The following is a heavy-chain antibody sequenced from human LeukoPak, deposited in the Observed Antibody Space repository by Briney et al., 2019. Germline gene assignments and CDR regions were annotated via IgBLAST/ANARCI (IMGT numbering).Heavy chain of an antibody. V-gene: IGHV1-69*06. J-gene: IGHJ3*02. Sequence: GASVKVSCKASGGTFSSYAISWVRQAPGQGLEWMGGIIPIFGTANYAQKFQGRVTITADKSTSTAYMELSSLRSEDTAVYYCARSGEYDSLAFDIWGQGTMVTVSS. CDR1: GGTFSSYA. CDR3: ARSGEYDSLAFDI. D-gene: IGHD3-22*01. CDR2: IIPIFGTA.